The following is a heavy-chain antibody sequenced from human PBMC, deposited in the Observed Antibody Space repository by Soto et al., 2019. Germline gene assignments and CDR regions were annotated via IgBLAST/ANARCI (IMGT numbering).Heavy chain of an antibody. Sequence: SVKVSCKASGGTFSSYAISWVRQAPGQGLEWMGGIIPIFGTANYAQKFQGRVTMTEDTSTDTAYMELSSLRSEDTAVYYCATHPIHYYDSSGYPNGALDYWGQGTLVTVSS. V-gene: IGHV1-69*06. J-gene: IGHJ4*02. CDR3: ATHPIHYYDSSGYPNGALDY. CDR2: IIPIFGTA. D-gene: IGHD3-22*01. CDR1: GGTFSSYA.